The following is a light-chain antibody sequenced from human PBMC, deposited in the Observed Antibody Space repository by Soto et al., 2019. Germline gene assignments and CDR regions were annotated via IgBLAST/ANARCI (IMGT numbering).Light chain of an antibody. CDR2: EVN. CDR1: SSDVGGYNY. V-gene: IGLV2-8*01. CDR3: SSYAGRNKV. Sequence: QSALTQPPSASGSPGQSVTISCTGTSSDVGGYNYVSWYQQHPGKAPKLVIYEVNKRPSGVPDRFSGSKSGSTASLTVSGLQAEDEADYYCSSYAGRNKVFGGGTKLTVL. J-gene: IGLJ3*02.